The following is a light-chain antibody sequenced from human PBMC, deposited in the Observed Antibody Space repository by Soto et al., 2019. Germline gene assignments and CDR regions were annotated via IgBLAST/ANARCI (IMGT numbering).Light chain of an antibody. CDR3: SSYTSASALAV. Sequence: QSALTQPASVSGSPGQTITISCAGTGSDIGRYNYVSWYRQHPGEAPKLIIFEVNNRPSGVSNRFTGSKSANTASLTVSGLQYDDEGDYFCSSYTSASALAVFGGGTKLTVL. CDR1: GSDIGRYNY. J-gene: IGLJ3*02. CDR2: EVN. V-gene: IGLV2-14*01.